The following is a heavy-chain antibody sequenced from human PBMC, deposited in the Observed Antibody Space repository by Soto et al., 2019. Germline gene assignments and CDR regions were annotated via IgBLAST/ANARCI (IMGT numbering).Heavy chain of an antibody. D-gene: IGHD2-15*01. V-gene: IGHV1-69*01. CDR1: GGTFSSYA. CDR3: ARGIVVVVAANIIVRYFDY. J-gene: IGHJ4*02. Sequence: VSCKASGGTFSSYAISWVRQAPGQGLEWMGGIIPIFGTANYAQKFQGRVTITADESTSTAYMELSSLRSEDTAVYYCARGIVVVVAANIIVRYFDYWGQGTLVTVSS. CDR2: IIPIFGTA.